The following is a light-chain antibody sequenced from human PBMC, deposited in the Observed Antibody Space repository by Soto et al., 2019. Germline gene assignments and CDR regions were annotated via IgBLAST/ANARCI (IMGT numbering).Light chain of an antibody. CDR3: PQYYSFPWT. CDR1: QSISSY. V-gene: IGKV1D-8*03. J-gene: IGKJ1*01. Sequence: VIWMTQSPSFLSASTGDRVTITCRISQSISSYLACYQQKPGKAPKLLIYAASTLESGVPSRFSGSGSGTDFTLTISCLQPEDFATYYCPQYYSFPWTFGQGTKVEIK. CDR2: AAS.